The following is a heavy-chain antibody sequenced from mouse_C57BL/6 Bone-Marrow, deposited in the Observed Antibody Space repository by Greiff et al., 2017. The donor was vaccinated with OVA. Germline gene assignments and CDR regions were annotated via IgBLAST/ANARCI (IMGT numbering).Heavy chain of an antibody. D-gene: IGHD2-1*01. CDR1: GYTFTSYW. Sequence: QVQLQQPGAELVKPGASVKLSCKASGYTFTSYWMHWVKQRPGQGLEWIGMIHPNGGSTNYNEKFKRKATLTVAKSSSTAYMQLSSIAAEDAAVYYYARSLYGNGEYFDDWGKGTTLTVSS. CDR3: ARSLYGNGEYFDD. J-gene: IGHJ1*03. V-gene: IGHV1-64*01. CDR2: IHPNGGST.